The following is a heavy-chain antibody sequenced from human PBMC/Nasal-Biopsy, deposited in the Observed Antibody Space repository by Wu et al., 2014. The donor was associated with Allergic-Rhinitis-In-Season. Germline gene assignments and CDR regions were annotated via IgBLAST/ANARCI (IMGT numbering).Heavy chain of an antibody. Sequence: LRLSCAASGFNLSSHYMSWVRLAPGRGLEWISYISTSSTSILYSDSVKGRFTVSRDNAKNTLYLQMNGLRAEDTAVYYCVRDRRGDIEVVPWGQGTLVSVSS. CDR2: ISTSSTSI. D-gene: IGHD2-21*01. CDR3: VRDRRGDIEVVP. V-gene: IGHV3-11*01. CDR1: GFNLSSHY. J-gene: IGHJ5*02.